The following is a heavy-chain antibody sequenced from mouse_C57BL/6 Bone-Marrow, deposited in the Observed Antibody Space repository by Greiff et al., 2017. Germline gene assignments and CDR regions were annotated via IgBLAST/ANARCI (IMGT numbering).Heavy chain of an antibody. CDR3: ARSRWLLPYYFDY. V-gene: IGHV1-72*01. CDR1: GYTFTSSW. CDR2: IDPNSGGT. Sequence: QVQLQQSGAELVKPGASVKLSCKASGYTFTSSWMHWVKQRPGRGLEWIGRIDPNSGGTKYNEKFKGKATLTVDKPSSPAYMQLSSLTSEDSAVYYCARSRWLLPYYFDYWGQGTTLTVSA. D-gene: IGHD2-3*01. J-gene: IGHJ2*01.